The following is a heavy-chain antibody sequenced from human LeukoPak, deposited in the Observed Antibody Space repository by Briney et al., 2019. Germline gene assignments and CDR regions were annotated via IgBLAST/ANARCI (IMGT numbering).Heavy chain of an antibody. J-gene: IGHJ4*02. CDR1: GFTFSSYW. CDR3: ARGPYGDYIDAFDY. Sequence: GGSLRLSCAASGFTFSSYWMHWVCQAPGKGLVWVSRINSDGSSTSYADSVKGRFTISRDNAKNTLYLQMNSLRAEDTAVYYCARGPYGDYIDAFDYWGQGTLVTVSS. D-gene: IGHD4-17*01. V-gene: IGHV3-74*01. CDR2: INSDGSST.